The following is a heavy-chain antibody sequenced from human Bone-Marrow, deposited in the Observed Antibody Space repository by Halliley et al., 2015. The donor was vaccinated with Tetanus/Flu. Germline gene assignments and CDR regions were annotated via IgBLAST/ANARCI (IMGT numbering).Heavy chain of an antibody. V-gene: IGHV4-59*05. J-gene: IGHJ3*02. CDR2: ISYGGNT. D-gene: IGHD2-15*01. CDR3: ARQNIGSYSYLGAFDT. CDR1: GDSFNDCY. Sequence: TLSLTCTVSGDSFNDCYWSWIRQPPGKGLEWIASISYGGNTYYTSSLKSRVTISVDTSQNQFSLRLTSVTAADSGVYYCARQNIGSYSYLGAFDTWGPRSTFTVSS.